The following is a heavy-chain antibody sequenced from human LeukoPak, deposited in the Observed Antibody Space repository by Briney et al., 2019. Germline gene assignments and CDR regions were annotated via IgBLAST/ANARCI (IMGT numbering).Heavy chain of an antibody. D-gene: IGHD3-22*01. CDR2: INTNTGNP. Sequence: ASVKVSYKASGYTFTSYAINWVRQAPGQGLEWMGWINTNTGNPTYAQGFTGRFVFSLDTSVSTAYLQISSLKAEDTAVYYCARDDEYYYDVSGTGENCWGQGTLVTVSS. CDR1: GYTFTSYA. V-gene: IGHV7-4-1*02. J-gene: IGHJ4*02. CDR3: ARDDEYYYDVSGTGENC.